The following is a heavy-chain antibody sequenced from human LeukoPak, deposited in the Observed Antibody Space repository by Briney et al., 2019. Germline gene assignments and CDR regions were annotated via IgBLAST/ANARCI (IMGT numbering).Heavy chain of an antibody. CDR2: IYTSGGT. V-gene: IGHV4-61*02. J-gene: IGHJ3*02. Sequence: PSETLSLTCTVSGGSITNLDYYWTWIRQPAGKRLEWIGRIYTSGGTNYNPSLKSRVTMSVDRSKNEISLHLASLTAADTALYYCAGRGSSSGSFDIWGPGTFVTVSS. CDR1: GGSITNLDYY. CDR3: AGRGSSSGSFDI. D-gene: IGHD3-10*01.